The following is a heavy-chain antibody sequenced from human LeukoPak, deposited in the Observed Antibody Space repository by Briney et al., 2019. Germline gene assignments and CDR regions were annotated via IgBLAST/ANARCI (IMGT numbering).Heavy chain of an antibody. D-gene: IGHD3-10*01. CDR1: GGSISSYY. CDR2: IYYSGST. J-gene: IGHJ6*02. Sequence: ASETLSLTCTVSGGSISSYYWSWIRQPPGKGLEWIGYIYYSGSTNYSPSLKSRVTISLDTSKNQFSLRLSSVTAADTAVYYCARHSDASGSSSWYHRMDVWGQGTTVTVSS. CDR3: ARHSDASGSSSWYHRMDV. V-gene: IGHV4-59*01.